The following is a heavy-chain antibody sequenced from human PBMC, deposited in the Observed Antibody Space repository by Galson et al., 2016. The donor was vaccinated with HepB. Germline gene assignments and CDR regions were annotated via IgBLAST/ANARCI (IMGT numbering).Heavy chain of an antibody. CDR3: ARDARDNSGAGTTD. CDR2: IYYNGTT. Sequence: LRLSCAASGFTFSDHYIDWVRQAPGKGLEWIGNIYYNGTTDYNPSLQSRVTTSVDTSKNQFSLNLSSVTAADTAVYYCARDARDNSGAGTTDWGQGTLVTVSS. D-gene: IGHD4/OR15-4a*01. V-gene: IGHV4-31*02. CDR1: GFTFSDHY. J-gene: IGHJ4*02.